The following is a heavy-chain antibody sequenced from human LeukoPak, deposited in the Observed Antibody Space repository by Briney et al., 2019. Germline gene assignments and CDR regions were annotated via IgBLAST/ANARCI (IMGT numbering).Heavy chain of an antibody. CDR2: IDIDGSTT. J-gene: IGHJ4*02. CDR1: GFTSSNSL. Sequence: GGSLRLSCAASGFTSSNSLTHWVRQVPGKGLVWVARIDIDGSTTHYADSVKGRFTISRDNAKNTLYLQMNILRAEDTAVYYCVRDRDGYNYWGQGTLVTVSS. V-gene: IGHV3-74*01. D-gene: IGHD5-24*01. CDR3: VRDRDGYNY.